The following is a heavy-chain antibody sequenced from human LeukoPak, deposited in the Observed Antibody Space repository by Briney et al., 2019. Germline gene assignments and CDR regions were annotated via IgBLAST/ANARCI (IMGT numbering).Heavy chain of an antibody. V-gene: IGHV1-69*10. D-gene: IGHD3-3*01. CDR2: IIPIVGIA. CDR1: GGTFSSYA. CDR3: ATSTIFGVVIQKGYGMDV. Sequence: GASVKVSCTASGGTFSSYAISWVRQAPGQGLEWMGGIIPIVGIANYAQTFQGRVTITADKSRSIAYMELSRLRSEATAVYYCATSTIFGVVIQKGYGMDVWGQGTTVTVSS. J-gene: IGHJ6*02.